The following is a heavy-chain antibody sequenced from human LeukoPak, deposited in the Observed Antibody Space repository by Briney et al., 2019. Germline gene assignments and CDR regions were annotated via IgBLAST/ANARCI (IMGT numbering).Heavy chain of an antibody. D-gene: IGHD3-10*01. Sequence: ASVKVSCKASGYTFTSYGISWVRQAPGQGLEWMGWISAYNGNTNYAQKLQGRVTMTTDTSTSTAYMELRSLRSDDTAVYYCARDDSVWFGELLRFDYWGQGTLVTVSS. V-gene: IGHV1-18*01. CDR2: ISAYNGNT. J-gene: IGHJ4*02. CDR3: ARDDSVWFGELLRFDY. CDR1: GYTFTSYG.